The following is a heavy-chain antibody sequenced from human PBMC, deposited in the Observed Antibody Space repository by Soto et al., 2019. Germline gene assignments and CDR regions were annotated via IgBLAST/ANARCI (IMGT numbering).Heavy chain of an antibody. J-gene: IGHJ6*02. Sequence: QVQLVQSGAEVKKPGASVKVSCKASGYTFTSYYMHWVRQAPGQGLEWMGIINPSGGSTSYAQKFQGRVTMTRDTSTSTVYMEMSSLRSEDTAVYYCARAGRYCGGDCSWDVWGQGTTVTVSS. V-gene: IGHV1-46*01. CDR2: INPSGGST. CDR3: ARAGRYCGGDCSWDV. D-gene: IGHD2-21*02. CDR1: GYTFTSYY.